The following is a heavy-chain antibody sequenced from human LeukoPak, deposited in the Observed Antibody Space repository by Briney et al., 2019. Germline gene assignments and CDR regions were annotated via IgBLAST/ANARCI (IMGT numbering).Heavy chain of an antibody. CDR1: GYYIRNGDY. CDR3: ARNSSSGFFDY. V-gene: IGHV4-38-2*01. J-gene: IGHJ4*03. D-gene: IGHD6-6*01. CDR2: MYNSVSI. Sequence: PSETLSLTCVVSGYYIRNGDYWGWVRQSPGKGLEWIASMYNSVSIHYNPSLKSRVTILVDTSKNEFSLKMRSVPAADTAVYYCARNSSSGFFDYWGQGTLATVSS.